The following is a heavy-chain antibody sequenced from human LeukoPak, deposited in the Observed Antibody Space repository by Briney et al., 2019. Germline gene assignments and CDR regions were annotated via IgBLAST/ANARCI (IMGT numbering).Heavy chain of an antibody. CDR2: IYYSGST. D-gene: IGHD5-18*01. CDR1: GGSISSGDYY. V-gene: IGHV4-30-4*08. CDR3: ARQTRGYSYGYYYYYMDV. J-gene: IGHJ6*03. Sequence: PSEALSLTCTVSGGSISSGDYYWSWVRQPPGKGLEWIGYIYYSGSTYYNPSLKSRVTISVDTSKNQFSLKLSSVTAADTAVYYCARQTRGYSYGYYYYYMDVWGKGTTVTVSS.